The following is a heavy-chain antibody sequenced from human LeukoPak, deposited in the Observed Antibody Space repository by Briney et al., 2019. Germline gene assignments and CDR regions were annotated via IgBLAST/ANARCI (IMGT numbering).Heavy chain of an antibody. V-gene: IGHV6-1*01. CDR1: GDSVSSNSAL. Sequence: SQTLSLTCAISGDSVSSNSALWTWIRQSPSRGLEWLGRTYYRSKWYNDYAVSVKSRITINADTPKNQFSLQLNSVTPEDTAVYYCANSKPMWNDAFDIWGQGTMVTVSS. CDR2: TYYRSKWYN. CDR3: ANSKPMWNDAFDI. J-gene: IGHJ3*02. D-gene: IGHD1-1*01.